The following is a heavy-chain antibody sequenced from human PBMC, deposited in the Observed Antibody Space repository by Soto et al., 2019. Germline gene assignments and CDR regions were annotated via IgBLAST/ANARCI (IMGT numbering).Heavy chain of an antibody. Sequence: PGGSLRLSCAASGFTFSSYAMTWVRQAPGKGLEWVSGISGSGSNTYYRDSVTGRFTISRDNAKNTLYVQMNSLRVEDTALYYCARETYRGFYFDYWGQGTLVTVSS. J-gene: IGHJ4*02. V-gene: IGHV3-23*01. D-gene: IGHD4-4*01. CDR3: ARETYRGFYFDY. CDR1: GFTFSSYA. CDR2: ISGSGSNT.